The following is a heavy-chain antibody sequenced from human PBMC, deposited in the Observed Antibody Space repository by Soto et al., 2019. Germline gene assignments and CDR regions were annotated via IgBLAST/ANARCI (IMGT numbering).Heavy chain of an antibody. CDR3: ARPSITIFGVVPSAPFDH. Sequence: PGESLKISCKGFGYSFTSYWIGWVRQMPGKGLEWTGIIYPGDSDTRYSPSFQGQVTISADKSSSTAYLHWSSLRASDTAMYYCARPSITIFGVVPSAPFDHWGQGTLVTVSS. D-gene: IGHD3-3*01. J-gene: IGHJ4*02. V-gene: IGHV5-51*01. CDR2: IYPGDSDT. CDR1: GYSFTSYW.